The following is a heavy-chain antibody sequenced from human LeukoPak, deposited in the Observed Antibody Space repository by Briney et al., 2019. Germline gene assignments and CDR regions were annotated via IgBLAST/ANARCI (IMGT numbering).Heavy chain of an antibody. CDR3: AKDEIGAVAGLIDY. D-gene: IGHD6-19*01. CDR1: GFTFSSYG. J-gene: IGHJ4*02. CDR2: ISYDGSNK. V-gene: IGHV3-30*18. Sequence: PGRSLRLSCAASGFTFSSYGMYWVRQAPGKGLGWVALISYDGSNKYYADSVKGRFTISRDNSKNTLYLQMNSLRAEDTAVYYCAKDEIGAVAGLIDYWGQGTLVTVSS.